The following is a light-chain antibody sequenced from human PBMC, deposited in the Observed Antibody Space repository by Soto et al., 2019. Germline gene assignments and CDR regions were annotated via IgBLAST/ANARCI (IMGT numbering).Light chain of an antibody. J-gene: IGKJ5*01. V-gene: IGKV3-11*01. CDR3: QQRSNWPPEIT. Sequence: EIVMTQSASTLSGSPGERATLSWRRSQSVSSSLAWYQQKPGQAPSLLIYGASTRATGIPARFSGSGSGTDFTLTISSLEPEDFAVYYCQQRSNWPPEITFGQGTRLEIK. CDR2: GAS. CDR1: QSVSSS.